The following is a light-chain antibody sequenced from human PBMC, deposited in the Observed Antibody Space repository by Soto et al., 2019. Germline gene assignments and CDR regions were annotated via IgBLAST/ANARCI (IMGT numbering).Light chain of an antibody. V-gene: IGKV3-20*01. CDR1: QSINNRY. Sequence: EIVLTQSPGTLSLSPGERATLSCRASQSINNRYLAWYQQKPGKAPRLLIYGASSRATGIPDRFSGSGSGTDFTLTISRLEPEDFAVYYGQQFGSSPGFTFGPGTKVDMK. J-gene: IGKJ3*01. CDR2: GAS. CDR3: QQFGSSPGFT.